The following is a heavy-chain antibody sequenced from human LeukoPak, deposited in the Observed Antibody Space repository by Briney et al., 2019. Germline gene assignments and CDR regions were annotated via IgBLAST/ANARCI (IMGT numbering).Heavy chain of an antibody. CDR1: GGSISSDNYY. J-gene: IGHJ4*02. CDR3: ARSPRLVIVPTALFE. CDR2: VYTSGST. Sequence: PSETLSLTCTVSGGSISSDNYYWSWIRQPAGKGLEWIGRVYTSGSTNYNPSLKSRVTISIDTSKNQFSLKLSSVTAADTAVYYCARSPRLVIVPTALFEWGQGTLVTVSS. D-gene: IGHD2-2*01. V-gene: IGHV4-61*02.